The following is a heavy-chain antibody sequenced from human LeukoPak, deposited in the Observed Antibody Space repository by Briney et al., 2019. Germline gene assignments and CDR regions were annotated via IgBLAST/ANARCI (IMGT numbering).Heavy chain of an antibody. V-gene: IGHV4-34*01. D-gene: IGHD3-10*01. CDR1: GGSFSGYY. Sequence: PSETLSLTCAVYGGSFSGYYWSWIRQPPGKGLEWIGEINHSGSTNYNPSLKSRVTISVDTSKNQFSLKLSSVTAADTAVYYCARHESDYYAEAVWFDPWGQGTLVTVSS. CDR3: ARHESDYYAEAVWFDP. CDR2: INHSGST. J-gene: IGHJ5*02.